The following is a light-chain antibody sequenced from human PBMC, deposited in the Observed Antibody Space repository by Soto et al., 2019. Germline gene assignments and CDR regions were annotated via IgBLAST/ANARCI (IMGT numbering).Light chain of an antibody. J-gene: IGLJ1*01. V-gene: IGLV2-14*01. CDR1: SSDIGHYNY. Sequence: QSVLTQPASVSGSPGLSITISCTGTSSDIGHYNYVSWYQQDPGKAPKLMIYEVNNRPSGVSNRFSGSKSGNTASLTISGLQPEDEADYYCSSYTRNSTYVFGTGTKATVL. CDR3: SSYTRNSTYV. CDR2: EVN.